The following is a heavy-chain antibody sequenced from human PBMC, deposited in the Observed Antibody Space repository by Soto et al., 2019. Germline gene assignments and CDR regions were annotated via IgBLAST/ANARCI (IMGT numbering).Heavy chain of an antibody. V-gene: IGHV3-30*04. CDR1: GFPFRNYA. Sequence: GGSLRLSCAASGFPFRNYAIHWVRQAPDKGLEWVAVISRDGSHKYYLDSVKGRFTISRDNSKDTVNLLMNSLRDDDSAMYYCARSSNSDVADSFDFWGQGTLVTVSS. CDR3: ARSSNSDVADSFDF. J-gene: IGHJ4*02. D-gene: IGHD1-26*01. CDR2: ISRDGSHK.